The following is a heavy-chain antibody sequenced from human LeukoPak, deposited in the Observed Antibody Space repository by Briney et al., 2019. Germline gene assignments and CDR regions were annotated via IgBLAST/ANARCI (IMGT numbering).Heavy chain of an antibody. V-gene: IGHV4-34*01. CDR1: GGSFSGYY. Sequence: SETLSLTCAVYGGSFSGYYWSWIRQPPGKGLEWIGEINHSGSTNYNPSLKSRVTISVDTSKNQFSLKPSSVTAADTAVYYCARVGAVAGSITYFDYWGQGTLVTVSS. CDR2: INHSGST. CDR3: ARVGAVAGSITYFDY. J-gene: IGHJ4*02. D-gene: IGHD6-19*01.